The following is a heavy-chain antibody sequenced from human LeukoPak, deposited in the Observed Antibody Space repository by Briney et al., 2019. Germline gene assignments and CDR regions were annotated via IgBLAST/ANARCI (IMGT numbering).Heavy chain of an antibody. CDR1: GFTFSSYS. J-gene: IGHJ4*02. V-gene: IGHV3-21*01. CDR2: ISTSSSYI. CDR3: AKLTYYYDSSPLDY. Sequence: PGGSLRLSCAASGFTFSSYSMNWVRQAPGKGLEWVSSISTSSSYIYYADSVKGRFTISRDNAKNSLYLQMNSLRAEDTAVYYCAKLTYYYDSSPLDYWGQGTLVTVSS. D-gene: IGHD3-22*01.